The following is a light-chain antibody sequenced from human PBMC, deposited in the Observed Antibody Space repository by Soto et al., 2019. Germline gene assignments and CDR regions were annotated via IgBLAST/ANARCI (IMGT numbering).Light chain of an antibody. CDR3: QEYNTWPWT. J-gene: IGKJ1*01. Sequence: EIVMTQSPATLSVSPGERATLSCRASQSLSSNLAWYQQNPGQAPRLLISGASTRATGIPARFSGSGSGTEFTLTISSLQSEDFAVYYCQEYNTWPWTFGQGTKVDIK. CDR2: GAS. V-gene: IGKV3-15*01. CDR1: QSLSSN.